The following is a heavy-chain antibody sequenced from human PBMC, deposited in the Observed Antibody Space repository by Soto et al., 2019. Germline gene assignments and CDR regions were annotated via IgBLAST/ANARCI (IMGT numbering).Heavy chain of an antibody. J-gene: IGHJ4*02. V-gene: IGHV4-4*02. CDR2: IYHSGST. CDR3: ARKLADDSSGYYWGFDY. CDR1: GGSISSSNW. Sequence: NPSETLSLTCAVSGGSISSSNWWSWVRQPPGKGLEWIGEIYHSGSTNYNPSLKSRVTISVDKSKNQFSLKLSSVTAADTAVYYCARKLADDSSGYYWGFDYWGRGTLVTVSS. D-gene: IGHD3-22*01.